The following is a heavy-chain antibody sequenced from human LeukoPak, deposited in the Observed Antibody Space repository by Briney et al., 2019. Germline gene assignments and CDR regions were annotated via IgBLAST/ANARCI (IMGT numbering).Heavy chain of an antibody. D-gene: IGHD3-22*01. Sequence: SETMSLTCAVYGGSFSGYYWSWIRQPPGKRLEWIGEINHSGSTNYKPSLKSRVTISVDTSKNQFSLKLSSVTAADTAVYYCARVVPITMIVVAYFDYWGQGTLVTVSS. CDR2: INHSGST. CDR3: ARVVPITMIVVAYFDY. CDR1: GGSFSGYY. V-gene: IGHV4-34*01. J-gene: IGHJ4*02.